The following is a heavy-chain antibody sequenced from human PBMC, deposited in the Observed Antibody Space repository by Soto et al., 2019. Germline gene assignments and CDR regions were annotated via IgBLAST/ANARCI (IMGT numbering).Heavy chain of an antibody. J-gene: IGHJ6*02. CDR1: GFSFSDYD. V-gene: IGHV3-11*01. CDR2: ISRTDSSK. Sequence: QVQLVESGGGLVKPGGSLRLSCAATGFSFSDYDMTWIRQAPGQGLEWLSYISRTDSSKYYAGSVKGRFTISVDSAKRSVYLQMNSLIADDTAVYYCARDLYGLDVWGQGTTVIVSS. CDR3: ARDLYGLDV.